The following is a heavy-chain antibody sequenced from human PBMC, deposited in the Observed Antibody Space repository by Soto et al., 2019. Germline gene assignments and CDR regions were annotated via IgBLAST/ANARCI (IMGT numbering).Heavy chain of an antibody. J-gene: IGHJ4*02. CDR1: EGTFVNHA. Sequence: FIRLCSGASEGTFVNHAMHWVRQAPGKGLEWVAVISYDGSNKYYADSVKGRFTISRDNSKNTLYLQMNSLRAEDTAVYYCAREPDYWGQGTLVTVS. CDR2: ISYDGSNK. V-gene: IGHV3-30-3*01. CDR3: AREPDY.